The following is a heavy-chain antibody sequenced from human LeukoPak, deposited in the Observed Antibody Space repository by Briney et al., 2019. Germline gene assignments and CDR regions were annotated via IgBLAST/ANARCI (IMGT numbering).Heavy chain of an antibody. CDR1: GGTFSSYA. J-gene: IGHJ6*03. CDR3: ARGVVVAATDRNYYYYYMDV. V-gene: IGHV1-69*05. D-gene: IGHD2-15*01. Sequence: SVKVSCKASGGTFSSYAISWVRQAPGQGLEWMGGIIPIFGTANYAQKFQGRVTITTDESTSTAYMELSSLRSEDTAVYYCARGVVVAATDRNYYYYYMDVWGKGTTVTVFS. CDR2: IIPIFGTA.